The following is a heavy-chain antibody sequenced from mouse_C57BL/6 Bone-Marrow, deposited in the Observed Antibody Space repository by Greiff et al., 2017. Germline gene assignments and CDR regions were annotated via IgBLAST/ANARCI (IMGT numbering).Heavy chain of an antibody. J-gene: IGHJ2*01. D-gene: IGHD1-1*01. CDR3: ARSLVLLLFDY. Sequence: QVHVKQSGAELVRPGTSVKMSCKASGYTFTNYWIGWAKQRPGHGLEWIGDIYPGGGYTNYNEKFKGKATLTADKSSSTAYMQFSSLTSEDSAIYYCARSLVLLLFDYWGQGTTLTDSS. V-gene: IGHV1-63*01. CDR1: GYTFTNYW. CDR2: IYPGGGYT.